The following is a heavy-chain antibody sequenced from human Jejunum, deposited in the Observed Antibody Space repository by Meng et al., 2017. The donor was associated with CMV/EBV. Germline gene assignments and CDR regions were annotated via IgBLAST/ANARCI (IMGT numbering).Heavy chain of an antibody. V-gene: IGHV3-15*01. CDR3: TTGHVEGRVTTIGALA. J-gene: IGHJ5*02. CDR1: YAW. D-gene: IGHD3-3*01. Sequence: YAWMSGVRQAPGRGREGGGRIKTQIDGETTDYATPVKGRFTISRDDSKSMVYLQMNSLKSEDTGVYYCTTGHVEGRVTTIGALAWGQGTLVTVSS. CDR2: IKTQIDGETT.